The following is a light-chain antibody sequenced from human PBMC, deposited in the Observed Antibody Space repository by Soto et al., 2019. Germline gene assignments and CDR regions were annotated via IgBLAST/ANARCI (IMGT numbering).Light chain of an antibody. Sequence: QAVVTQPPSASGTPGQRVTISCSGSSSNIGTNTLNWYQQFPGSAPQLLLYSTNQRPSGVPGRFSGSKSGTSASLAISGLQSEDEADYYCAAWDGSLDVVLFGGGTKLTVL. CDR3: AAWDGSLDVVL. CDR2: STN. J-gene: IGLJ2*01. V-gene: IGLV1-44*01. CDR1: SSNIGTNT.